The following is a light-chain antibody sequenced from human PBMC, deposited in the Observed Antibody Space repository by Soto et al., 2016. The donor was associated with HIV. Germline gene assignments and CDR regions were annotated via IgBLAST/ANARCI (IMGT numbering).Light chain of an antibody. V-gene: IGKV1-27*01. CDR2: AAM. CDR3: QKYNGVIT. CDR1: QDISNY. Sequence: DIQLTQSPSSLSASIGDRVSITCRASQDISNYLAWYQQKPGKVPRLLISAAMNLESGVPSRFRGSGSGTEFTLTITSLQPEDIATYYCQKYNGVITFGGGTKVEI. J-gene: IGKJ4*01.